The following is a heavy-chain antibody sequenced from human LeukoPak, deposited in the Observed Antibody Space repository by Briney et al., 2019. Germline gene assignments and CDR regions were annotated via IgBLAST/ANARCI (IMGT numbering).Heavy chain of an antibody. V-gene: IGHV3-23*01. CDR2: ISGSGDST. D-gene: IGHD3-10*01. Sequence: GGSLRLSCVVSGFTFSSYSMSWVRQAPGKGLEWVSAISGSGDSTYYADSVKGRFTISRDNSKNTLYLQMNRLRVEDTAVYYCAKGGVRGIIITSNVGYFDYWGQGTLVTVSS. J-gene: IGHJ4*02. CDR1: GFTFSSYS. CDR3: AKGGVRGIIITSNVGYFDY.